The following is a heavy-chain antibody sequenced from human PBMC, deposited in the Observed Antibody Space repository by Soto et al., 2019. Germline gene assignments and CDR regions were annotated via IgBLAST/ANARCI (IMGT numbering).Heavy chain of an antibody. J-gene: IGHJ3*01. CDR2: LSAYNGDT. Sequence: QVQLVQSGAEVKKPGASVRVSCKTSGYTFINYGITWVRQAPGKGLEWMGWLSAYNGDTSSSEKLQDRFTMTTDPSTTTVYRDLTSLTSADTAVYYCARWSAIVGGAEALDVWGQGIMVIVPS. D-gene: IGHD1-26*01. V-gene: IGHV1-18*01. CDR1: GYTFINYG. CDR3: ARWSAIVGGAEALDV.